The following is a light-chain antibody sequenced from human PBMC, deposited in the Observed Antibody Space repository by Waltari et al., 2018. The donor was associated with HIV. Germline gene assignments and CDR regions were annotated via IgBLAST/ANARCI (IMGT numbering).Light chain of an antibody. CDR2: RNN. CDR1: SSNIGSST. V-gene: IGLV1-44*01. CDR3: AAWDDSLNGYV. Sequence: QSVLTQPPSASGPPGQRVTISCSGSSSNIGSSTVNWYQQLPGTAPKLLIYRNNQRPSGVPDRFSGSKSGTSASLAISGLQSEDEADYSCAAWDDSLNGYVFGTGTKVTVL. J-gene: IGLJ1*01.